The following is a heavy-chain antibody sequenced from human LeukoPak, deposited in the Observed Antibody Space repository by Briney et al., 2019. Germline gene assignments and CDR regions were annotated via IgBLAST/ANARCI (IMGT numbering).Heavy chain of an antibody. Sequence: SETLSLTCTVSGGSISSSSYYWGWIRQAPGKGLEWIGRMYYSGSTYHNPSLKSRATISVDTSKNQFSLNLSSVTAADTAVYYCVRDTFMIGGGGGPGLDYWGQGTLVTVSS. V-gene: IGHV4-39*01. CDR2: MYYSGST. J-gene: IGHJ4*02. CDR3: VRDTFMIGGGGGPGLDY. D-gene: IGHD3-10*02. CDR1: GGSISSSSYY.